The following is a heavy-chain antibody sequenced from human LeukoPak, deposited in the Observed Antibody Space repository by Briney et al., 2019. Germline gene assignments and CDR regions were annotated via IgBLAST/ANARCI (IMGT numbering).Heavy chain of an antibody. CDR2: ITTGSTDI. D-gene: IGHD7-27*01. CDR1: GFTVSIYN. V-gene: IGHV3-21*06. J-gene: IGHJ4*02. Sequence: GGSLRLSCADSGFTVSIYNLNWIRQAPGKGLEWVSSITTGSTDIYYADSLKGRFTISRDDAKNSVYLQMNSLRVEDTAVYYCARDLPGVPIDHWGQGILVTVSS. CDR3: ARDLPGVPIDH.